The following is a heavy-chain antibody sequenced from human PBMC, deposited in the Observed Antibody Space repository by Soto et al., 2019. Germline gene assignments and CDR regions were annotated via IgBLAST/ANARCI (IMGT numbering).Heavy chain of an antibody. J-gene: IGHJ4*02. CDR1: GGIVYSNSAA. D-gene: IGHD2-8*01. Sequence: QTLSRTCAISGGIVYSNSAAWNWIRQSPSRGLEWLGRTYFRSKWYNYYAVSVKSRITISPYTSKNQFSLHLNSVTPEDTARYYCARMVGGAVDSWGQGTLVTVSS. V-gene: IGHV6-1*01. CDR3: ARMVGGAVDS. CDR2: TYFRSKWYN.